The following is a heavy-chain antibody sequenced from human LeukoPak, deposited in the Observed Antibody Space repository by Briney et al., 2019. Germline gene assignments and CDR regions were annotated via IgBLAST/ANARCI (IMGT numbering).Heavy chain of an antibody. D-gene: IGHD2-8*01. CDR2: INPDGSST. CDR3: VRGTNDWTGIDY. J-gene: IGHJ4*02. CDR1: GFTFSNYW. V-gene: IGHV3-74*01. Sequence: GGSLRLSCAASGFTFSNYWMHWVRHAPGKGLVWVSRINPDGSSTDYADSVKGRFTISRDNARNTLYLQMNSLRVEDTAIYYCVRGTNDWTGIDYWGQGTLVTVSS.